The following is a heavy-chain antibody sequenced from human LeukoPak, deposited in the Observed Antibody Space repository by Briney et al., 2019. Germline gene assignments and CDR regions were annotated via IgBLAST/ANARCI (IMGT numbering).Heavy chain of an antibody. D-gene: IGHD6-6*01. CDR3: AKGQERTRIAARPSALDF. Sequence: GSLSLSCTASELIFTNYAMTWVRPAPGKGVEWVSTIICSGATAYYADSVKGRFTISRDNSKNTLYLQMSTLRAEDTATYYCAKGQERTRIAARPSALDFWGQGTRVTVSS. CDR2: IICSGATA. V-gene: IGHV3-23*01. CDR1: ELIFTNYA. J-gene: IGHJ4*02.